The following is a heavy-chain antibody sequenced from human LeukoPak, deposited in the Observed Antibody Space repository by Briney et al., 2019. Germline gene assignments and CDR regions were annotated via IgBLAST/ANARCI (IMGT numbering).Heavy chain of an antibody. D-gene: IGHD3-10*01. V-gene: IGHV5-10-1*01. CDR2: IDPSDSYT. Sequence: GESLKISCKGSGYSFTSYWISWVRQMPGKGLEWMGRIDPSDSYTNYSPSFQGHVTISADKSISTAYLQWSSLKASDTAMYYCASQTYYYGSGSYYNDYWGQGTLVTVSS. J-gene: IGHJ4*02. CDR3: ASQTYYYGSGSYYNDY. CDR1: GYSFTSYW.